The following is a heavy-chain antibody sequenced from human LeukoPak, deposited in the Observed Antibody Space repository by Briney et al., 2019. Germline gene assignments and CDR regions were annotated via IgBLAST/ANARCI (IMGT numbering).Heavy chain of an antibody. CDR1: GGSISSYY. CDR3: ARHLIGGSGSYYNVPYYYYYMDV. V-gene: IGHV4-34*01. D-gene: IGHD3-10*01. Sequence: SETLSLTCTVSGGSISSYYWSWIRQPPGKGLEWIGEINHSGSTNYNPSLKSRVTISVDTSKNQFSLKLSSVTAADTAVYYCARHLIGGSGSYYNVPYYYYYMDVWGKGTTVTISS. J-gene: IGHJ6*03. CDR2: INHSGST.